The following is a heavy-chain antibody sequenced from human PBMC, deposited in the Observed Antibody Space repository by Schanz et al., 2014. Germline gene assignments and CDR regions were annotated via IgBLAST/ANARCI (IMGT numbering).Heavy chain of an antibody. V-gene: IGHV3-33*06. CDR1: GFTFNNYG. J-gene: IGHJ6*02. CDR3: ANGSMAARPLFAPDYCFFGTDI. Sequence: QVQLVESGGGVVRPGRSLRLSCAASGFTFNNYGMHWVRQAPGKGLEWVAVIWYDGTDRCYADSAKGRFTISRDNSKNTLYLQINSLRGEDTAVYYCANGSMAARPLFAPDYCFFGTDIWGQGTTVTVSS. CDR2: IWYDGTDR. D-gene: IGHD6-6*01.